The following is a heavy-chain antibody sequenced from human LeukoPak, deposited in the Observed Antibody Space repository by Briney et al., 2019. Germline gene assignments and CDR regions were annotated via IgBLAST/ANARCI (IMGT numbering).Heavy chain of an antibody. J-gene: IGHJ4*02. Sequence: NPSETLSLTCTASGGSISSYYWSWIRQSPGKGLEWIGYIYDSGSTNYNPSLKSRVTISVDTSKNQFSLKLSSVTAADTAVYYCARTTVTVSHFDYWGQGTLVTVSS. D-gene: IGHD4-17*01. CDR3: ARTTVTVSHFDY. V-gene: IGHV4-59*08. CDR1: GGSISSYY. CDR2: IYDSGST.